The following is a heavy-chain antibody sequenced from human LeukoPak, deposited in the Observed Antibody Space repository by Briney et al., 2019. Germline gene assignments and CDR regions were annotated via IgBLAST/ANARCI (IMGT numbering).Heavy chain of an antibody. V-gene: IGHV4-30-4*01. CDR2: IYYSGST. CDR1: GGSISSGDYY. J-gene: IGHJ6*02. Sequence: PSETLSLTCTVSGGSISSGDYYWSWIRQPPGKGLEWIGYIYYSGSTYYNPSLKSRVTISVDTSKNQFSLKLSSVTAADTAVYYCARQGPYYYYGMDVWGQGTTVTVSS. CDR3: ARQGPYYYYGMDV.